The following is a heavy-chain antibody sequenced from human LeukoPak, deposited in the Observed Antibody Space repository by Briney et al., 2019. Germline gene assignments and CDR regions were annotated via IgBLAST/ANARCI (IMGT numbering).Heavy chain of an antibody. Sequence: PGGPLRLSCRALGSIFHTYAMSGLPQSPGKGWEWVPTLRGSGECTHYADFVQGRFTVSRDNSLYTVYLQMDSLRGDDTAVYYCAKDRISYTTTPGELSHWGQGALVIVSS. V-gene: IGHV3-23*01. J-gene: IGHJ4*02. D-gene: IGHD3-10*01. CDR2: LRGSGECT. CDR1: GSIFHTYA. CDR3: AKDRISYTTTPGELSH.